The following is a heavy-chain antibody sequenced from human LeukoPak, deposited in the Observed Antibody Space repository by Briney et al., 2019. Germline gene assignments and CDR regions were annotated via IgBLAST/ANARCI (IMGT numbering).Heavy chain of an antibody. D-gene: IGHD3-16*01. Sequence: QPGGSLRLSCAASGFTFSSYEMNWVRQAPGKGLEWVSYISSSGSTIYYADSVKGRFTISRDNSKNTLYLQMNSLRAEDTAVYYCAKDYRGLLGYNWFDPWGQGTLVTVSS. CDR3: AKDYRGLLGYNWFDP. J-gene: IGHJ5*02. CDR2: ISSSGSTI. CDR1: GFTFSSYE. V-gene: IGHV3-48*03.